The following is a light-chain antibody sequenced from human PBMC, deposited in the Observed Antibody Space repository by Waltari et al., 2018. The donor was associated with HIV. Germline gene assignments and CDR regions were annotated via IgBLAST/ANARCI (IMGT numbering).Light chain of an antibody. J-gene: IGLJ2*01. Sequence: QSALTQPPSASGPPGQSVTISCPGTSGDIGRYDFVSWYQFHPDKVPRLIIYEVSKRPSGVPDRFSGSKSGNTASLTVSGLQTDDEADYYFSSYASNNTFVVFGGGTKLTVL. CDR2: EVS. CDR3: SSYASNNTFVV. CDR1: SGDIGRYDF. V-gene: IGLV2-8*01.